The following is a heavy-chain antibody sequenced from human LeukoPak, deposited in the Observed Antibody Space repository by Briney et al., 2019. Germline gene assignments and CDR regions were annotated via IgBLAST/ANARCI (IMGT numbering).Heavy chain of an antibody. Sequence: SETLSLTCTVSGGSISSGGYYWSWIRQPPGKGLEWIGYIYHSGSTYYNPSLKSRVTISVDRSKNQFSLKLSSVTAADTAVYYCARDTYDSSGYSYTYWGQGTLVTVSS. CDR3: ARDTYDSSGYSYTY. CDR2: IYHSGST. V-gene: IGHV4-30-2*01. D-gene: IGHD3-22*01. J-gene: IGHJ4*02. CDR1: GGSISSGGYY.